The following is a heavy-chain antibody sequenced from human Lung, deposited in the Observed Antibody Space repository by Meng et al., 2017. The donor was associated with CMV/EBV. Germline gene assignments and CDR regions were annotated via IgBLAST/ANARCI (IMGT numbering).Heavy chain of an antibody. CDR3: ATLGGLSSSSYYYYYYGMDV. CDR2: INPNSGGT. D-gene: IGHD6-6*01. V-gene: IGHV1-2*02. Sequence: ASVKVSXKASGYTFTGYYMHWVRQAPGQGLEWMGWINPNSGGTNYAQKFQGRVTMTRDTSISTAYMELSRLRSDDTAVYYCATLGGLSSSSYYYYYYGMDVWGQGTTVXVSS. CDR1: GYTFTGYY. J-gene: IGHJ6*02.